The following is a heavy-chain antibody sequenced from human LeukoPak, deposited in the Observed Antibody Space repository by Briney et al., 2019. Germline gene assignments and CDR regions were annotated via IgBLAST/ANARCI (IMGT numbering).Heavy chain of an antibody. CDR2: ISAYNGNT. D-gene: IGHD6-6*01. Sequence: ASVKVSCKASGYTFTTYGISWVRQAPGQGLEWMGWISAYNGNTNYAQKLQGRVTMTTDTSTSTAYMELSSLRSEDTAVYYCARGQVARPYYYYYYMDVWGKGTTVTVSS. J-gene: IGHJ6*03. CDR3: ARGQVARPYYYYYYMDV. V-gene: IGHV1-18*01. CDR1: GYTFTTYG.